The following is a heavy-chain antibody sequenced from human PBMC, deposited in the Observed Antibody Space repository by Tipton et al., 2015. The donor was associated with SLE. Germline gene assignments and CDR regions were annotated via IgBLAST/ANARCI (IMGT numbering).Heavy chain of an antibody. CDR2: VSYTGSA. CDR3: ARLSAYYRVFDL. J-gene: IGHJ4*02. Sequence: TLSLTCTVSGASVTSHYWTWIRQSPGKEFEWLAYVSYTGSATYNPSLRSRVSILLDTSENQFSLRVTSVTAADTAVYYCARLSAYYRVFDLWGQGTLVTVSS. D-gene: IGHD3-3*01. CDR1: GASVTSHY. V-gene: IGHV4-59*08.